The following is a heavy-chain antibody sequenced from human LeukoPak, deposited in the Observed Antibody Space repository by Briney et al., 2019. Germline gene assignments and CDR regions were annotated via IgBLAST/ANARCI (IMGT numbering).Heavy chain of an antibody. CDR3: AELGITMIGGV. V-gene: IGHV3-48*03. CDR2: ISSSGSTI. Sequence: GGSLRLSCGASGFTFSNYWMSWVRQAPGKGLEWVSYISSSGSTIYYADSVKGRFTISRDNAKNSLYLRMNSLRAEDTAVYYCAELGITMIGGVWGKGTTVTISS. CDR1: GFTFSNYW. J-gene: IGHJ6*04. D-gene: IGHD3-10*02.